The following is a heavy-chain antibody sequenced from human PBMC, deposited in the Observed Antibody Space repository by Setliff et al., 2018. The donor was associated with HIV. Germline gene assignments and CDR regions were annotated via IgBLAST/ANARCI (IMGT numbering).Heavy chain of an antibody. CDR1: GGSISSNW. V-gene: IGHV4-4*02. CDR3: ARRRGQKATGWYYLGF. J-gene: IGHJ4*02. Sequence: LSLTCAVSGGSISSNWWSWVRQSPGKGLEWIGEIYHSGSTHYNPSLQSRVTISVDKSKSQFSLKLTSVTAGVSALYYCARRRGQKATGWYYLGFWGQGALVTVSS. D-gene: IGHD6-19*01. CDR2: IYHSGST.